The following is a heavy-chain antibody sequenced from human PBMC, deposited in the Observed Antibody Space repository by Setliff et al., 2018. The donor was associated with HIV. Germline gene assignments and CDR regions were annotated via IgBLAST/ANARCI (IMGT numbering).Heavy chain of an antibody. CDR2: ISGYNGKT. CDR3: ARDDPIRKEVASGLDY. J-gene: IGHJ4*02. D-gene: IGHD3-10*01. V-gene: IGHV1-18*01. Sequence: ASVKVSCKASGYAFTMYGITWVRQAPGQGLEWMGWISGYNGKTNYAQNFQGRVTMTTDTSTSTAYMEVRSLRYDDTAVYYSARDDPIRKEVASGLDYWGQGTLVTVSS. CDR1: GYAFTMYG.